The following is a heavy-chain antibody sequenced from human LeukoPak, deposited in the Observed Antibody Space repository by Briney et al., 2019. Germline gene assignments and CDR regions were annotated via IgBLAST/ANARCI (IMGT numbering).Heavy chain of an antibody. CDR1: GFTFSSYA. J-gene: IGHJ4*02. CDR3: ARMDYAGNWPDF. V-gene: IGHV3-48*03. D-gene: IGHD4-23*01. CDR2: ISSSGGAS. Sequence: GGSLRLSCAVSGFTFSSYAMNWVRQAPGKGLEWISYISSSGGASYYADSVKGRFTVSRDNAKDSLYLQMSSLRAEDSTVYYCARMDYAGNWPDFWGQGTLVTVSS.